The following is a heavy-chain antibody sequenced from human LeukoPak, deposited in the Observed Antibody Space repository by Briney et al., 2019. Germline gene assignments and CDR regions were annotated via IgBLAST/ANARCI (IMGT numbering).Heavy chain of an antibody. V-gene: IGHV4-39*07. CDR1: GGSISSSSYY. J-gene: IGHJ4*02. CDR2: IYYSGST. CDR3: ARGGGIAAAGTKD. Sequence: SETLSLTCTVSGGSISSSSYYWGWIRQPPGEGLEWIGSIYYSGSTYYNPSLKSRVTISVDTSKNQFSLKLSSVTAADTAVYYCARGGGIAAAGTKDWGQGTLVTVSS. D-gene: IGHD6-13*01.